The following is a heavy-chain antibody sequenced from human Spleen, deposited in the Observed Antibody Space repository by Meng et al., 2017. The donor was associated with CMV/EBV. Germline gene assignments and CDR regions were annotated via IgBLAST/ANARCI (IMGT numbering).Heavy chain of an antibody. D-gene: IGHD5-12*01. J-gene: IGHJ4*02. CDR3: AKDFTYSGYNSYFDY. Sequence: SGSTFASYAMSWVRQAPGKGLEWVSGISATGDNTFYTDSVKGRFTISRDNTKNTLYLQMSSLRAEDTAVYYCAKDFTYSGYNSYFDYWGQGPLVTVSS. V-gene: IGHV3-23*01. CDR2: ISATGDNT. CDR1: GSTFASYA.